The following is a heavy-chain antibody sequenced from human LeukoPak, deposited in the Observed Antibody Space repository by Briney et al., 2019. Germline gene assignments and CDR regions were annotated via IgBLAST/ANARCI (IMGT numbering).Heavy chain of an antibody. V-gene: IGHV3-11*04. CDR2: ISTSGSTI. D-gene: IGHD6-13*01. Sequence: GGSLRLSCAASGFTFSDYYMSWIRQAPGKGLEWVSYISTSGSTIYFADSVKGRFTISRDNAKNSLYLQMNSLRAEDTAVYFCARIGYSSSCFDYWGQGTLVTVSS. J-gene: IGHJ4*03. CDR1: GFTFSDYY. CDR3: ARIGYSSSCFDY.